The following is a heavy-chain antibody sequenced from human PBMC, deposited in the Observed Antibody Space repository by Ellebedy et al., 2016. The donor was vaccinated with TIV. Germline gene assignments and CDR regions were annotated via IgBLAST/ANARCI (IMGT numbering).Heavy chain of an antibody. CDR2: IWHDGSHS. CDR1: GFTFSSYG. D-gene: IGHD1-26*01. J-gene: IGHJ4*02. V-gene: IGHV3-33*01. CDR3: ASELVGTTDFDY. Sequence: GESLKISCEASGFTFSSYGMHWVRQAPGKGLEWVGIIWHDGSHSYYADSVKGRFTISRDNSKNTVDLQMNSLRADDTAVYYCASELVGTTDFDYWGQGTLVTVSS.